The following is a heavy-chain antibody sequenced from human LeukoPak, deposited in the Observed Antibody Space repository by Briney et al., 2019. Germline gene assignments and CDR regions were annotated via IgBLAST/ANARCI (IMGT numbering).Heavy chain of an antibody. CDR3: AKGSSSGYLYFDY. CDR2: ISGSGGST. D-gene: IGHD3-22*01. Sequence: PGGSLRLSCAASGFTFSSYAMSWVRQAPGEGLEWVSAISGSGGSTYYADSVKGRFTISRDNSKNTLYLQMNSLRAEDTAVYYCAKGSSSGYLYFDYWGQGTLVTVSS. V-gene: IGHV3-23*01. J-gene: IGHJ4*02. CDR1: GFTFSSYA.